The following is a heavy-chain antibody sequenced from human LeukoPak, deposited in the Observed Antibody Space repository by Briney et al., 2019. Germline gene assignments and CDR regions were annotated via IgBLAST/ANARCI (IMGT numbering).Heavy chain of an antibody. CDR2: INGDSSSR. D-gene: IGHD3-22*01. Sequence: GGSLRLSCAASGFIFSNYAMNWVRQVPGKGLEWISYINGDSSSRLYADSVKGRFTISRDNAKNSLYLQMNSLRAEDTAVYFCAGGRGWLVDYWGQGTRVTVSS. J-gene: IGHJ4*02. V-gene: IGHV3-21*06. CDR1: GFIFSNYA. CDR3: AGGRGWLVDY.